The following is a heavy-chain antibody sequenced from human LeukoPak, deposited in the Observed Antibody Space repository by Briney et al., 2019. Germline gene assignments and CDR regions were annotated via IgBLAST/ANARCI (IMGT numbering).Heavy chain of an antibody. CDR2: IYYSGST. J-gene: IGHJ5*02. Sequence: SETLSLTCRVSGGSISSCYWSWIRQPPGKGLEWIGYIYYSGSTNFNPSLKSRVTISVDTSKNQFSLKLSSVTAADTALYYCARGFTLFDPWGQGTLVTVSS. D-gene: IGHD2/OR15-2a*01. V-gene: IGHV4-59*01. CDR3: ARGFTLFDP. CDR1: GGSISSCY.